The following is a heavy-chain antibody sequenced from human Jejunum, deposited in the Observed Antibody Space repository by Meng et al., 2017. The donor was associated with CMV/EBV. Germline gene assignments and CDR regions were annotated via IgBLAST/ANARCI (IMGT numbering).Heavy chain of an antibody. D-gene: IGHD6-19*01. CDR2: ISVNTGYT. Sequence: QVQLVHSGAEVKKPGASVKGSCKAPAYTFSSYSITRVPQAPGQGLEWMGWISVNTGYTEYAQKVEDRISMTTDTSTNTVYMELRSLRSDDTAVYYCGGAVAGQGIGMGGIDYWGQGTLVTVFS. J-gene: IGHJ4*02. CDR1: AYTFSSYS. CDR3: GGAVAGQGIGMGGIDY. V-gene: IGHV1-18*01.